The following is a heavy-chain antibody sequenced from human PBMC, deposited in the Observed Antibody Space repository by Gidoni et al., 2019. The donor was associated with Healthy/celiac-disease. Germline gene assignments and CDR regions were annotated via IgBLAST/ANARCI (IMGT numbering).Heavy chain of an antibody. V-gene: IGHV3-23*01. CDR3: ANPNLGYYDSSGYYYFDY. CDR2: ISGSGGST. D-gene: IGHD3-22*01. CDR1: GFTFSSYA. J-gene: IGHJ4*02. Sequence: EVQLLESGGGLVQPGGSLRLSCAASGFTFSSYAMSWVRQAPGKGLEWVSAISGSGGSTYYADSVKGRFTISRDNSKNTLYLQMNSLRAEDTAVYYCANPNLGYYDSSGYYYFDYWGQGTLVTVSS.